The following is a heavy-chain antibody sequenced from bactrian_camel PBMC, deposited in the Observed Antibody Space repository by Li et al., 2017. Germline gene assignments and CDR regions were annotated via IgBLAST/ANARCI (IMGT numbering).Heavy chain of an antibody. CDR1: RFFAC. D-gene: IGHD4*01. J-gene: IGHJ4*01. CDR3: KAVAFGAQWCDGG. Sequence: HVQLVESGGGSVRPGGSLTLYCAASRFFACMGWFRQAPDKQREGVAAINTGGGDATYYAASVKGRFIISRDNAKNTVYLQMNDLKPEDTAMYYCKAVAFGAQWCDGGWGQGTQVTVS. V-gene: IGHV3S53*01. CDR2: INTGGGDAT.